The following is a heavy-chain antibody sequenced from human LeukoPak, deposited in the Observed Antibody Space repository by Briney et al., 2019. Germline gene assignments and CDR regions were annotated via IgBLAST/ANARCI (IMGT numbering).Heavy chain of an antibody. CDR2: INPSGGIT. CDR1: GYTFTSYY. Sequence: ASVKVSCKASGYTFTSYYMHWVRQAPGQGLEWMRIINPSGGITSYAQKFQGRVTVTRGTSTRTVYMELSSLRSEDTAVYYCARERGSFVFDYWGQGTLVTVSS. D-gene: IGHD1-26*01. V-gene: IGHV1-46*01. CDR3: ARERGSFVFDY. J-gene: IGHJ4*02.